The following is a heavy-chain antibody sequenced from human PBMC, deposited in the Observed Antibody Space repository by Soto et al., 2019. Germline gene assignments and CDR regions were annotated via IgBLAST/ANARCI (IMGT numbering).Heavy chain of an antibody. V-gene: IGHV1-18*01. D-gene: IGHD6-13*01. CDR3: GRDWAAAGPFDY. CDR1: GYTFTSYG. CDR2: ISAYNGNT. Sequence: ASVKVSCKASGYTFTSYGISWVRQAPGQGLEWMGWISAYNGNTNYAQKLQGRVTMTTDTSTSTAYMELRSLRSDDTAVYYCGRDWAAAGPFDYWGQGTLVTVPQ. J-gene: IGHJ4*02.